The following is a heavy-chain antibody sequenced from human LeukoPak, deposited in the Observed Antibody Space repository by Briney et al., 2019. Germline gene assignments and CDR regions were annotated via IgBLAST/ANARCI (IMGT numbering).Heavy chain of an antibody. CDR2: ISYSSSYI. V-gene: IGHV3-21*01. Sequence: GGSLRLSCAASGFTFTSYSMNWVRQAPGKGLEWVSSISYSSSYIYYADSAKGRFTISRDNAKNSLYLQMDSLRAEDTAVYYCARDLAVNAFDYWGQGTLVTVSS. CDR1: GFTFTSYS. D-gene: IGHD4-17*01. CDR3: ARDLAVNAFDY. J-gene: IGHJ4*02.